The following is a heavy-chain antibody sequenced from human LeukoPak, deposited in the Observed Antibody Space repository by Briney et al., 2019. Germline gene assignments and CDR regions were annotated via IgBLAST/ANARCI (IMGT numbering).Heavy chain of an antibody. V-gene: IGHV4-59*08. CDR3: ARSRGYSYGTTFLDY. CDR1: EVTFSGYW. J-gene: IGHJ4*02. D-gene: IGHD5-18*01. CDR2: IYYSGSI. Sequence: GSLRLSCAASEVTFSGYWMSWIRQPPGKGLEWIGYIYYSGSINYNPSLKSRVTISVDTSKNQFSLKLSSVTAADTAVYYCARSRGYSYGTTFLDYWGQGTLVTVSS.